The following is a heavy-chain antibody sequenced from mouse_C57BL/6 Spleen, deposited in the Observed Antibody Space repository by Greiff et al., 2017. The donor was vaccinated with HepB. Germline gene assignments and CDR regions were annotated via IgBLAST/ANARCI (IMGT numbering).Heavy chain of an antibody. V-gene: IGHV1-31*01. J-gene: IGHJ4*01. D-gene: IGHD1-1*01. CDR2: IYPYNGVS. CDR1: GYSFTGYY. CDR3: ARPTTVVAGDYYAMDY. Sequence: EVQLQQSGPELVKPGASVKISCKASGYSFTGYYMHWVKQSHGNILDWIGYIYPYNGVSSYNQKFKGKATLTVDKSSSTAYMELRSLTSEDSAVYYCARPTTVVAGDYYAMDYWGQGTSVTVAS.